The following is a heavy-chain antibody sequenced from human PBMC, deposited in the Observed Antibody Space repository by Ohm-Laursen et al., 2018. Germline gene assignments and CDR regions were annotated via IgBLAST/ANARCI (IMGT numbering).Heavy chain of an antibody. D-gene: IGHD6-13*01. CDR1: GFTFSSYA. Sequence: SLRLSCAASGFTFSSYAMSWVRQPPGKGLEWVSTISANGVTTWYADSVKGRFTISRDNPETTVFLQLNSLRVDDTAVYYCAKDLKRGGSSWYGGIDYWGQGTLVTVSS. V-gene: IGHV3-23*01. CDR2: ISANGVTT. CDR3: AKDLKRGGSSWYGGIDY. J-gene: IGHJ4*02.